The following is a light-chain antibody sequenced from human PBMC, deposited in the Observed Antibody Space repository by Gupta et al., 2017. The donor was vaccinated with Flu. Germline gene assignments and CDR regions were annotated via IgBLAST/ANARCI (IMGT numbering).Light chain of an antibody. CDR3: CSYAGTFTFV. V-gene: IGLV2-11*03. CDR2: GVT. Sequence: SVTISCTGTSSDVGNYDYVSWYQQYPGKAPKLMIYGVTNRPAGVPNRFSGSKSGNTASLAISGLQAEDEANYYCCSYAGTFTFVFGGGTKVNV. J-gene: IGLJ3*02. CDR1: SSDVGNYDY.